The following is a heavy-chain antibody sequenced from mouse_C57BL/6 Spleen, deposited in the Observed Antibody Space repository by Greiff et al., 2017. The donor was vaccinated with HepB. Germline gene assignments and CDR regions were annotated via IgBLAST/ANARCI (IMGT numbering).Heavy chain of an antibody. CDR2: IRSKSSNYAT. D-gene: IGHD1-1*01. CDR3: VRDRYDYGSSGYFEV. J-gene: IGHJ1*03. Sequence: EVQRVESGGGLVQPKGSLKLSCAASGFTFNTYAMHWVRQAPGKGLEWVARIRSKSSNYATYYADSVNDRFTISRDDSQSMLYLQMNNLKTEDTAMYYCVRDRYDYGSSGYFEVWGTGTTVTVSS. CDR1: GFTFNTYA. V-gene: IGHV10-3*01.